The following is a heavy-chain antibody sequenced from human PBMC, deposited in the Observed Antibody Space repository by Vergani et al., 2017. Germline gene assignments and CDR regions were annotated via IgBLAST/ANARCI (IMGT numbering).Heavy chain of an antibody. J-gene: IGHJ3*02. CDR3: ARARGGVHGAEAFDI. Sequence: VQLVESGPGLVKPSETLSLTCTVSGGSISSYYWSWIRQPPGKGLEWIWYIYYSGSTNYNPSLKSRVTISGDTSKNPFSLKLSSVTAADTAVYYCARARGGVHGAEAFDIWGQGTMVTVSS. CDR2: IYYSGST. V-gene: IGHV4-59*01. CDR1: GGSISSYY. D-gene: IGHD3-16*01.